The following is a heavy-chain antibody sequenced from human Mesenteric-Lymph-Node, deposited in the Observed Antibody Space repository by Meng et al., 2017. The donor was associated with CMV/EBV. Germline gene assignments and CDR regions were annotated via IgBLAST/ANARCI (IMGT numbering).Heavy chain of an antibody. J-gene: IGHJ6*02. Sequence: GESLKISCAASGFTFSSYTMNWVRQAPGKGLEWVSSISSSSSDIYYADSVKGRFTISRDNAKNSLYLQMNSLRAEDTAVYYCARVVGLAARPPSVSEYYYYYYGMDVWGQGTTVTVSS. D-gene: IGHD6-6*01. CDR3: ARVVGLAARPPSVSEYYYYYYGMDV. CDR1: GFTFSSYT. CDR2: ISSSSSDI. V-gene: IGHV3-21*01.